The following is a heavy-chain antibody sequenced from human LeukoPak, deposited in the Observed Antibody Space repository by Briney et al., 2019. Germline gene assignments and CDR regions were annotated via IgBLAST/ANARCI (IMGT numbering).Heavy chain of an antibody. J-gene: IGHJ4*02. Sequence: ASVKVSCKASGYTFTGYYMHWVRQAPGQGLEWMGWINPNSGGTNYAQKFQGRVTMTRDTSISTAYMELSRLRSGGTAVYYCARLITVAGTGSRDYWGQGTLVTVSS. V-gene: IGHV1-2*02. CDR3: ARLITVAGTGSRDY. CDR2: INPNSGGT. CDR1: GYTFTGYY. D-gene: IGHD6-19*01.